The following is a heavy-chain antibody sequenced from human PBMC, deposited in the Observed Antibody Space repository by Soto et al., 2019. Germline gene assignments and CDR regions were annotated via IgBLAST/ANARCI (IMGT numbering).Heavy chain of an antibody. CDR1: GFTFSSYW. CDR2: IKQDGSEK. CDR3: ARDSPIYCSGGSCYADYYYGMDV. V-gene: IGHV3-7*01. Sequence: GGSLRLSCAASGFTFSSYWMSWVRQAPRKGLEWVANIKQDGSEKYYVDSVKGRFTISRDNAKNSLYLQMNSLRAEDTAVYYCARDSPIYCSGGSCYADYYYGMDVWGRGTTVTVSS. D-gene: IGHD2-15*01. J-gene: IGHJ6*02.